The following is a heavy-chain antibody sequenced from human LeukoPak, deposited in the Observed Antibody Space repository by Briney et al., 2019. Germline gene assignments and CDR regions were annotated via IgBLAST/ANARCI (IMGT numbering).Heavy chain of an antibody. Sequence: GGSLRLSRAASGFNFNNAWMSWVRQAPGKGLEWVGRIKSKADGGTTDYAAPVKGRFTISRDDSKNTLYLQLNSLKTEDTAVYYCTTGGYKTTRFDYWGQGTLVTVSS. CDR1: GFNFNNAW. V-gene: IGHV3-15*01. CDR2: IKSKADGGTT. D-gene: IGHD3-22*01. J-gene: IGHJ4*02. CDR3: TTGGYKTTRFDY.